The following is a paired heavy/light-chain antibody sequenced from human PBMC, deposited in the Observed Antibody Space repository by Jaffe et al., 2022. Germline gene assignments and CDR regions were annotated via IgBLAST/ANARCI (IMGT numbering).Light chain of an antibody. J-gene: IGLJ3*02. CDR2: DNN. Sequence: QSVLTQPPSVSAAPGQKVTISCSGSNSNIGNNYVSWYQHLPGTAPKLLIYDNNKRPSGIPDRFSGSKSGTSATLGITGLQTGDEADYYCGTWDSSLSGWVFGGGTKLTVL. CDR1: NSNIGNNY. V-gene: IGLV1-51*01. CDR3: GTWDSSLSGWV.
Heavy chain of an antibody. CDR1: GGSISSSY. CDR2: IYYSGST. J-gene: IGHJ4*02. D-gene: IGHD6-19*01. Sequence: QVQLQESGPGLVKPSETLSLTCTVSGGSISSSYWTWMRQPPGKGLEYIGYIYYSGSTNYNPSLKSRVTISVDTSKNQFSLNLSSVTAADTAVYYCARRGHSSGWYDGYFDHWGQGTLVTVSS. CDR3: ARRGHSSGWYDGYFDH. V-gene: IGHV4-59*01.